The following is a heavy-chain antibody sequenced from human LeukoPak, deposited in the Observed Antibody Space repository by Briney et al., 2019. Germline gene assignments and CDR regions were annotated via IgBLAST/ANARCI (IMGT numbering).Heavy chain of an antibody. Sequence: GGSLRLSWAGSGFSFTNFGMNWVRQAPGKGMEWVANMTQEGSEKSYVDSVKGRFTISRDNANNILYLQMTGLRGEDTAVYYCARDRGAYRGYYYGMDVWGPGTMVTVSS. CDR1: GFSFTNFG. V-gene: IGHV3-7*01. CDR3: ARDRGAYRGYYYGMDV. CDR2: MTQEGSEK. J-gene: IGHJ6*02. D-gene: IGHD3-10*01.